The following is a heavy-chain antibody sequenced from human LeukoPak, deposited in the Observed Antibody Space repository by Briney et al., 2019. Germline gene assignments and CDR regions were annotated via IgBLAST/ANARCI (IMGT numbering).Heavy chain of an antibody. CDR1: GGSFSGYY. V-gene: IGHV4-34*01. CDR3: ARVESYYDSSASSPPNFDY. CDR2: INHSGST. J-gene: IGHJ4*02. D-gene: IGHD3-22*01. Sequence: SETLSLTCAVYGGSFSGYYWSWIRQPPGKGLEWIGEINHSGSTNCNPSLKSRVTISVDTSKNQFSLKLSSVTAADTAVYYCARVESYYDSSASSPPNFDYWGQGTLVTVSS.